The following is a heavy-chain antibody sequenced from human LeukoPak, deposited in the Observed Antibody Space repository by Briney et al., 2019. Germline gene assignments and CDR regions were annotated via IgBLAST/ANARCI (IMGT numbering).Heavy chain of an antibody. CDR1: GYTLTELS. CDR2: ISAYNGNT. J-gene: IGHJ4*02. V-gene: IGHV1-18*01. CDR3: ARDLKRYDFWSGYSQNPYFDY. D-gene: IGHD3-3*01. Sequence: ASVKVSCKVSGYTLTELSMHWVRQAPGQGLEWMGWISAYNGNTNYAQKLQGRVTMTTDTSTSTAYMELRSLRSDDTAVYYCARDLKRYDFWSGYSQNPYFDYWGQGTLVTVSS.